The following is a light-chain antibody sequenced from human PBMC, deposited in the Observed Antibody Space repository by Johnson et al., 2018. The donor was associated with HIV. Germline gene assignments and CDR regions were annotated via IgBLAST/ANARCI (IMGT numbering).Light chain of an antibody. CDR1: SSNIGNNY. J-gene: IGLJ1*01. CDR2: DNN. Sequence: QSVLTQPPSVSAAPGQKVTISCSGSSSNIGNNYVSWYQQLPGTAPKLLIYDNNKRPSGNPDRFSGSKSGTSATLGITGLQTGDEADYYCGTWDSSLSAYVFGTGTKVTV. V-gene: IGLV1-51*01. CDR3: GTWDSSLSAYV.